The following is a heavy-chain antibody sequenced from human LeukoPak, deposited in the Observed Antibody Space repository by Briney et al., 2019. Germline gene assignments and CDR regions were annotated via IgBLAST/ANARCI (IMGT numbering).Heavy chain of an antibody. CDR3: ARDHAQYQLLPNWFDP. V-gene: IGHV3-66*01. Sequence: PGGSLRLSCAASGFTVSSNYMSWVRQAPGKGLEWVSVIYSGGSTYYADSVKGRFTISRDNSKNTLYLQMNSLRAEDTAVYYCARDHAQYQLLPNWFDPWGQGTLVTVSS. D-gene: IGHD2-2*01. CDR1: GFTVSSNY. J-gene: IGHJ5*02. CDR2: IYSGGST.